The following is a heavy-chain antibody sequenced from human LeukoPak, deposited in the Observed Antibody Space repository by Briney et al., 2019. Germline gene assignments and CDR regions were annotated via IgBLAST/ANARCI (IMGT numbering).Heavy chain of an antibody. Sequence: AGGSLRLSCAASGFTFSSYAMHWVRQAPGKGLEWVAVISYDGSNKYYADSVKGRFTISRDNSKNTLYLQMNSLRAEDTAVYYCARTPGYYDILTGPLDYWGQGTLVTVSS. V-gene: IGHV3-30-3*01. CDR1: GFTFSSYA. D-gene: IGHD3-9*01. CDR2: ISYDGSNK. CDR3: ARTPGYYDILTGPLDY. J-gene: IGHJ4*02.